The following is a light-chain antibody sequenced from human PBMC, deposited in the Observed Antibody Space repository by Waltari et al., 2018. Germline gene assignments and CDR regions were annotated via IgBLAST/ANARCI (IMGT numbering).Light chain of an antibody. V-gene: IGKV3-11*01. Sequence: ESVLTQSPATLSLSPGERATLSCRASQSVGSFLAWYQQKPGQAPRLLIYGASKRAAGIPARFSGSGSGTEFTLTISSLESEDFAVYYCQQGSSWPLTFGGGTKVEIK. CDR2: GAS. CDR1: QSVGSF. J-gene: IGKJ4*01. CDR3: QQGSSWPLT.